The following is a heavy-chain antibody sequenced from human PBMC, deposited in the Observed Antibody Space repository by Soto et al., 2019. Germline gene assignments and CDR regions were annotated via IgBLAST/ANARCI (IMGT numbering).Heavy chain of an antibody. CDR2: ISSSGSTI. D-gene: IGHD3-3*01. J-gene: IGHJ4*02. V-gene: IGHV3-48*03. CDR3: ARDGTTTIFGVVPFDY. CDR1: GFTFSSYE. Sequence: EVQLVESGGGLVQPGGSLRLSCAASGFTFSSYEMNWVRQAPGKRLEWVSYISSSGSTIYYADSVKGRFTISRDNAKNSLYLQMNSLRAEDTAVYYCARDGTTTIFGVVPFDYWGQGTLVTVSS.